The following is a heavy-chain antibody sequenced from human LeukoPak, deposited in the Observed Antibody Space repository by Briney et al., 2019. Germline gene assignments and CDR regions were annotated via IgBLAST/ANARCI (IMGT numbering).Heavy chain of an antibody. V-gene: IGHV4-4*07. CDR2: IYSSGST. D-gene: IGHD2-15*01. CDR3: ARARGRLLLIDY. Sequence: PSETLSLTCTVSGGSFNNYYWNWIRQPAGMGLEWIGRIYSSGSTDYNPSLKSRVTMSVDTSKNQFSLNLTSVTAADSAVYYCARARGRLLLIDYWGQGTLVTVSS. CDR1: GGSFNNYY. J-gene: IGHJ4*02.